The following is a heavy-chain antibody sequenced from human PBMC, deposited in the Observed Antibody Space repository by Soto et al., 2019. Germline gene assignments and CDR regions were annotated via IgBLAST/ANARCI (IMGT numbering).Heavy chain of an antibody. CDR2: INHSGST. V-gene: IGHV4-34*01. D-gene: IGHD3-3*01. CDR3: ARVVVEDDFWSGYPNWFAP. J-gene: IGHJ5*02. Sequence: SETLSLPCAVYCGSFSGYYWSWIRQPPGKGQEWSGEINHSGSTNYNPSLKSRVTISVDTSKNQCSLQLSSVSAADTAVYYCARVVVEDDFWSGYPNWFAPWGQGTLVTVS. CDR1: CGSFSGYY.